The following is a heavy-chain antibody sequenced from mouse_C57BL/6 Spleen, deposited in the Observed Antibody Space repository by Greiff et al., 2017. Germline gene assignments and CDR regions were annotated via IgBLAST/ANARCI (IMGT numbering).Heavy chain of an antibody. CDR1: GYTFTSYW. Sequence: QVQLQQPGAELVKPGASVKVSCKASGYTFTSYWMHWVKQRPGQGLEWIGRIHPSDSDTNYNQKFKGKATLTVDKSSSTAYMQLSILTSEDSAVYYCAIRIYDGSPTDFGYWGQGATLTVSS. CDR3: AIRIYDGSPTDFGY. J-gene: IGHJ2*01. V-gene: IGHV1-74*01. CDR2: IHPSDSDT. D-gene: IGHD2-3*01.